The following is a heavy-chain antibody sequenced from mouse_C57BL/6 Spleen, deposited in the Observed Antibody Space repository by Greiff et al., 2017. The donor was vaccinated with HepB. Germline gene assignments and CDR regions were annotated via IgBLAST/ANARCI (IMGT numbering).Heavy chain of an antibody. D-gene: IGHD2-3*01. CDR3: ATGYYDYAMDY. V-gene: IGHV5-9*01. J-gene: IGHJ4*01. CDR2: ISGGGGNT. Sequence: VQLKESGGGLVKPGGSLKLSCAASGFTFSSYTMSWVRQTPEKRLEWVATISGGGGNTYYPDSVKGRFTISRDNAKNTLYLQMSSLRSEDTALYYCATGYYDYAMDYWGQGTSVTVSS. CDR1: GFTFSSYT.